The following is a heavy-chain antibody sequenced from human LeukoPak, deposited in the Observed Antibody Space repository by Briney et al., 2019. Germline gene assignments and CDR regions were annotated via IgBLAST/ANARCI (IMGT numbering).Heavy chain of an antibody. CDR1: GFSFAYYA. CDR2: ITANGDST. V-gene: IGHV3-43*02. CDR3: ASPSSGQSFDI. D-gene: IGHD6-19*01. Sequence: QPGGSLRLSCAASGFSFAYYAMHWVRQAPGKGLEWVSLITANGDSTYYADSVKGRFTISRDNSKNSLSLQMHSLRAEDTAVYYCASPSSGQSFDIWGQGTMVTVSS. J-gene: IGHJ3*02.